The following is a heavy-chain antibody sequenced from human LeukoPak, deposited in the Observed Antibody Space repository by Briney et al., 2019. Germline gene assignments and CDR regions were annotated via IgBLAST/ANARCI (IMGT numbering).Heavy chain of an antibody. Sequence: SETLSLTCTVSGGSISSSSYYWGWIRQPPGKGLEWIGSIYYSGSTYYNPSLKSRVTISVDTSKNQFSLELSSVTAADTAVYYCAREVAVAGTGGFDYWGQGTLVTVSS. J-gene: IGHJ4*02. CDR2: IYYSGST. CDR1: GGSISSSSYY. V-gene: IGHV4-39*07. D-gene: IGHD6-19*01. CDR3: AREVAVAGTGGFDY.